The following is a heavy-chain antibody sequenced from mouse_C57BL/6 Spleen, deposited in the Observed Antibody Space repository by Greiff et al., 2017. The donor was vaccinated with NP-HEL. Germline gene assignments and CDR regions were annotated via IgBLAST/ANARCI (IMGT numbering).Heavy chain of an antibody. D-gene: IGHD1-1*01. J-gene: IGHJ1*03. CDR3: ANLITTVVDWYFDV. V-gene: IGHV1-82*01. CDR1: GYAFSSSW. CDR2: IYPGDGDT. Sequence: QVQLQQSGPELVKPGASVKISCKASGYAFSSSWMNWVKQRPGKGLEWIGRIYPGDGDTNYNGKFKGKATTTADKSSSTAYMQLSSLTSEDSAVYFCANLITTVVDWYFDVWGTGTTVTVSS.